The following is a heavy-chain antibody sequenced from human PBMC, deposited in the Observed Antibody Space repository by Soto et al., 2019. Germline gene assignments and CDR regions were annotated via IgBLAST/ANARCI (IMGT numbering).Heavy chain of an antibody. V-gene: IGHV1-8*01. Sequence: ASVKVSCKASGNTFTKYETIGVLQATVQWPEWMGWMNPNTGDTVYAQKFQGRVTLTRDTSISTAYMELSSLRYDDTAVYYCARGRGGHCAGGKCNRWLDPWGQGTLVTVSS. D-gene: IGHD2-21*01. CDR2: MNPNTGDT. CDR1: GNTFTKYE. CDR3: ARGRGGHCAGGKCNRWLDP. J-gene: IGHJ5*02.